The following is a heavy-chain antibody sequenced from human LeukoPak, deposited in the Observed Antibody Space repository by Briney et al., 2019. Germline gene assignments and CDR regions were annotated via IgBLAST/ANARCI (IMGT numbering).Heavy chain of an antibody. J-gene: IGHJ3*02. V-gene: IGHV4-34*01. Sequence: PAETLSLTCAVYGGSFNGYYGSWLRQPPGKGLKWIGEINHSGSTNYHPSLKSRVTISLDTSKNQFSLKLRSVTAEGTDQYHFARGELGISAFDILLRGTMVSVSS. D-gene: IGHD7-27*01. CDR3: ARGELGISAFDI. CDR1: GGSFNGYY. CDR2: INHSGST.